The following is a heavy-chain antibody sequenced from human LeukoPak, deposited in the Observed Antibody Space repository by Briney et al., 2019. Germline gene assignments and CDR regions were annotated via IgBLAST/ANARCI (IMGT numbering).Heavy chain of an antibody. CDR3: AKINDYGVLDACDV. D-gene: IGHD4-17*01. V-gene: IGHV3-23*01. J-gene: IGHJ3*01. CDR1: GFSFHSYA. Sequence: LGGSLRLSCAASGFSFHSYAMSWVRQAPGKGLEWVSGISGSGQSAHYADSVRGRFTISRDNSKSTVYIQMNSLRVEDTAVYYCAKINDYGVLDACDVWGQGTMVSVSS. CDR2: ISGSGQSA.